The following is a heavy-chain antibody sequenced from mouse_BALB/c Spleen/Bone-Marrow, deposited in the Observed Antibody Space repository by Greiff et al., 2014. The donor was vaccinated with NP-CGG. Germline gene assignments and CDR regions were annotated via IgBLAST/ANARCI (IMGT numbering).Heavy chain of an antibody. D-gene: IGHD1-1*01. Sequence: VQLQQSGAELVKPGASVKLSCTASGFNIKDTYMHWVKQRPEQGLEWIGSIDPANGNTKYDPKFQGKATITADTSSNTAYLQLSSLTSEDAAVYYCALYYYGSSGFAYWGQGTLVTVSA. J-gene: IGHJ3*01. CDR3: ALYYYGSSGFAY. CDR1: GFNIKDTY. V-gene: IGHV14-3*02. CDR2: IDPANGNT.